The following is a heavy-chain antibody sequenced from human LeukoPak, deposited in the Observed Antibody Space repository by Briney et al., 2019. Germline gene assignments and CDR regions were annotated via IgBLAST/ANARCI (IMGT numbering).Heavy chain of an antibody. J-gene: IGHJ4*02. CDR3: GRDGYNYGSGGFDY. V-gene: IGHV3-30*02. D-gene: IGHD5-18*01. Sequence: PGGSLRLSCAASGFTFSSYGMHWVRQAPGKGLEWVAFIRYDGSNKYYADSVKGRFTIYRDNAKNTLYLQMNSLRAEDTAVYYCGRDGYNYGSGGFDYWGQGTLVTVSS. CDR2: IRYDGSNK. CDR1: GFTFSSYG.